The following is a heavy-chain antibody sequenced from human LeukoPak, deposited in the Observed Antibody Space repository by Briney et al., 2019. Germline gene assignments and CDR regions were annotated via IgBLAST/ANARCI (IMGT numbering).Heavy chain of an antibody. Sequence: GGSLRLSCAASGFTFSNYGMHWVRQAPGKGLEWVAVIWYDGSNKYYADSVRGRFTISRDNSKNTLYLQMNSLRAEDTAVYYCAKVREPTGTDYWGQGTLVTVSS. V-gene: IGHV3-33*06. D-gene: IGHD1-14*01. J-gene: IGHJ4*02. CDR1: GFTFSNYG. CDR3: AKVREPTGTDY. CDR2: IWYDGSNK.